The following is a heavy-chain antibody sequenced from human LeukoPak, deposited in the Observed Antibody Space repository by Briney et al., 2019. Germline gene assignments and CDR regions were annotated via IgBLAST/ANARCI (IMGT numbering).Heavy chain of an antibody. CDR2: IKQDGSEK. CDR1: GFTFSNYW. J-gene: IGHJ3*02. Sequence: PGGSLRLSCAASGFTFSNYWMSWVRQAPGKGLEWVANIKQDGSEKYYVDSVKGRFTISIDNAKNSLSLHMNSLRAEDTAVYYCARLWATVIDWGAFDIWGQGTMITVSS. V-gene: IGHV3-7*01. D-gene: IGHD4-17*01. CDR3: ARLWATVIDWGAFDI.